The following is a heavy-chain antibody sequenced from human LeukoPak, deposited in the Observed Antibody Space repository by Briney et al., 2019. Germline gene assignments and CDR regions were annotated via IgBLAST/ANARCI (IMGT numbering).Heavy chain of an antibody. D-gene: IGHD6-13*01. CDR2: IIPIFCTA. CDR1: GGTFSSYA. J-gene: IGHJ6*02. V-gene: IGHV1-69*13. CDR3: ARVAAAGPYYYYCGMDV. Sequence: SVKVSCKASGGTFSSYAISWVRQAPGQGLEWMGGIIPIFCTANYAQKFQGRVTITADESTSTAYMELSSLRSEDTAVYYCARVAAAGPYYYYCGMDVWGQGITVTVSS.